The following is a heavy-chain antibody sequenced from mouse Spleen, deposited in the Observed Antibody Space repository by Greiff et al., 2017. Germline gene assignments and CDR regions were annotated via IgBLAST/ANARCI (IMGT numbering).Heavy chain of an antibody. CDR1: GYTFTSYW. V-gene: IGHV1-7*01. J-gene: IGHJ3*01. CDR3: ARRDYDAAY. D-gene: IGHD2-4*01. Sequence: VQVVESGAELAKPGASVKMSCKASGYTFTSYWMHWVKQRPGQGLEWIGYINPSTGYTEYNQKFKDKATLTADKSSSTAYMQLSSLTSEDSAVYYCARRDYDAAYWGQGTLVTVSA. CDR2: INPSTGYT.